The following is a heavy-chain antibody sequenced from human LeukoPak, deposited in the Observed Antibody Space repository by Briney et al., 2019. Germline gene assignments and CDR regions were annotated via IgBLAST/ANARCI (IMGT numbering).Heavy chain of an antibody. J-gene: IGHJ4*02. V-gene: IGHV4-39*07. CDR1: GDSINNNNYY. CDR3: ARDWGGSYELLASPASGDY. Sequence: SETLSLTCTVSGDSINNNNYYWGWIRQPPGKGLEWIGSIYYSGSTYYNPSLKSRVTISVDTSKNQFSLKLSSVTAADTAVYYCARDWGGSYELLASPASGDYWGQGTLVTVSS. D-gene: IGHD1-26*01. CDR2: IYYSGST.